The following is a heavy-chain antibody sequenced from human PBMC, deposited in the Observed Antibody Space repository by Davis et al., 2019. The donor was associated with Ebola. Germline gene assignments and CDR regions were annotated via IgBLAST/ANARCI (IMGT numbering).Heavy chain of an antibody. CDR1: GFTFSSYA. D-gene: IGHD3-22*01. Sequence: PGGSLRLSCAASGFTFSSYAMSWVRQAPGKGLEWVSAISGSGGSTYYADSVKGRFTISGDNSKNTLYLQMNSLRAEDTAVYYCAKVPYYYDSSGYYGLSGMDVWGKGTTVTVSS. CDR2: ISGSGGST. V-gene: IGHV3-23*01. CDR3: AKVPYYYDSSGYYGLSGMDV. J-gene: IGHJ6*04.